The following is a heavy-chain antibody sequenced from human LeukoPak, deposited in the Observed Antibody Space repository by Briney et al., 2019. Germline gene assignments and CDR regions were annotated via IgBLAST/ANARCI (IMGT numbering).Heavy chain of an antibody. D-gene: IGHD3-3*01. CDR2: IRYDGSNK. CDR1: GFTFSSYG. CDR3: AKLYDFWSGTDQSGWGFDP. V-gene: IGHV3-30*02. Sequence: PGGSLRLSCAASGFTFSSYGMHWVRQAPGKGLEWVAFIRYDGSNKYYADSVKGRFTISRDNSKNTLYLQMNSLRAEDTAVYYCAKLYDFWSGTDQSGWGFDPWGQGTLVTVSS. J-gene: IGHJ5*02.